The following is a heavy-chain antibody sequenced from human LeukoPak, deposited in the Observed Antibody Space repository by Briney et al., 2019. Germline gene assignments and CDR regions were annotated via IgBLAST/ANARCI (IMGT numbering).Heavy chain of an antibody. CDR3: ARAGGYSGTILDY. D-gene: IGHD4-23*01. J-gene: IGHJ4*02. V-gene: IGHV4-59*01. CDR2: IDYTGST. CDR1: GGSISSYL. Sequence: PSETLSLTCTVSGGSISSYLWSWIRQPPGKGLECIGYIDYTGSTNYNPSLKNRVTISLDTSKNQFSLKLSSVTAADTAVYYCARAGGYSGTILDYWGQGTLVTVPS.